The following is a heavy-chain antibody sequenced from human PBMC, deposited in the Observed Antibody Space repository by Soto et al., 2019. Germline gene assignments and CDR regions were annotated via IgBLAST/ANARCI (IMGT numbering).Heavy chain of an antibody. V-gene: IGHV5-51*01. Sequence: PGESLKISCKGSGYSFTSYWIGWVRQMPGKGLEWMGIIYPGDSDTRYSPSFQGQGTISADKSISTAYLQWSSLKASDTAMYYCARHVEPDDYSNYYYYYGMDVWGKGTTVTVSS. CDR1: GYSFTSYW. D-gene: IGHD4-4*01. J-gene: IGHJ6*04. CDR3: ARHVEPDDYSNYYYYYGMDV. CDR2: IYPGDSDT.